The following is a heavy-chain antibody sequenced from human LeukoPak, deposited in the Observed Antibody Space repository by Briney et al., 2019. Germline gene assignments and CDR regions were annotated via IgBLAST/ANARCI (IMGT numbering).Heavy chain of an antibody. D-gene: IGHD3-3*01. Sequence: SETLSLTCTVSGGSISSYYWSWIRQPPGKGLEWIGYIYYSGSTNHNPSLKSRVTISVNTSKNQFSLKLSSVTAADTAVYYCARAPFLEWLAYDYWGQGILVIVSS. J-gene: IGHJ4*02. CDR3: ARAPFLEWLAYDY. V-gene: IGHV4-59*01. CDR1: GGSISSYY. CDR2: IYYSGST.